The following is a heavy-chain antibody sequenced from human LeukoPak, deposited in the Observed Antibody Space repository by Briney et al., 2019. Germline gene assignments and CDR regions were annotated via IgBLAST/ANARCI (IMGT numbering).Heavy chain of an antibody. CDR1: GGSISSSTFY. CDR2: IYYSGST. J-gene: IGHJ2*01. V-gene: IGHV4-39*07. D-gene: IGHD3-10*01. CDR3: AHRDYYGSGSHWYFDL. Sequence: PSETLSLTCIVSGGSISSSTFYWGWIRQPPGKGLEWIGSIYYSGSTYYNPSLKSRVTISVDTSKNQFSLKLSSVTAADTAVYYCAHRDYYGSGSHWYFDLWGRGTLVTVSS.